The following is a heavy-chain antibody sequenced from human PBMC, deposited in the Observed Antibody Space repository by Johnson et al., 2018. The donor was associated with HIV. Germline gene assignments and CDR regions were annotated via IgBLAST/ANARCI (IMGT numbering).Heavy chain of an antibody. D-gene: IGHD6-13*01. Sequence: QVQLVESGGGVVQPGRSLRLSCAASGFTFRSYGMHWVRQAPGKGLEWVAGISYVGNNKHYSVSVKGRFTISRDNSKNTLSLQMNSLRAEDTAVYYCSKDHWVVGSWQAFDIWGQGTMVTVSS. CDR3: SKDHWVVGSWQAFDI. CDR1: GFTFRSYG. V-gene: IGHV3-30*18. J-gene: IGHJ3*02. CDR2: ISYVGNNK.